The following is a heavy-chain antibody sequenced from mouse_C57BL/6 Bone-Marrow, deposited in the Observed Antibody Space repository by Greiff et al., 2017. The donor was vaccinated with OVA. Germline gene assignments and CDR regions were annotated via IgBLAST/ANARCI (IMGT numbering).Heavy chain of an antibody. V-gene: IGHV3-6*01. J-gene: IGHJ3*01. CDR2: ISYDGSN. CDR3: ARTLLYYGSLAWFAY. CDR1: GYSITSGYY. Sequence: EVKLQESGPGLVKPSQSLSLTCSVTGYSITSGYYWNWIRQFPGNKLEWMGYISYDGSNNYNPSLKNRISITRDTSKNQFFLKLNSVTTEDTATYYCARTLLYYGSLAWFAYWGQGTLVTVSA. D-gene: IGHD1-1*01.